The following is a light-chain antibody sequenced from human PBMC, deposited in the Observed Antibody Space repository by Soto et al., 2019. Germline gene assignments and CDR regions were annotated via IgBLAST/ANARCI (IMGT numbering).Light chain of an antibody. CDR2: AAS. CDR3: QTYNSAHP. CDR1: QGISNY. Sequence: DIHMTHSPSALAASVGDRVTITCRASQGISNYLAWYQQKPGKVPKLLIYAASTLQSGVPSRFSGSGSGTDFTLTISSLQPEDVATYYCQTYNSAHPFGGGTKVDXK. J-gene: IGKJ4*01. V-gene: IGKV1-27*01.